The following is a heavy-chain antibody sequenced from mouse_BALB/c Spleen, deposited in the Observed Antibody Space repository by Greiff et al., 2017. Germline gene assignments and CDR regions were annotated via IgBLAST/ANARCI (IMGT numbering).Heavy chain of an antibody. D-gene: IGHD2-2*01. V-gene: IGHV2-9*02. CDR3: ASYYGYERDDAMDY. CDR2: IGAGGST. Sequence: VNVVESGPGLVAPSQSLSITCTVSGFSLTSYGVHWVRQPPGKGLAWLGVIGAGGSTNYNSALMSRLSISKDNSKSQVFLKMNSLQTDDTAMYYGASYYGYERDDAMDYWGQGTSVTVSS. J-gene: IGHJ4*01. CDR1: GFSLTSYG.